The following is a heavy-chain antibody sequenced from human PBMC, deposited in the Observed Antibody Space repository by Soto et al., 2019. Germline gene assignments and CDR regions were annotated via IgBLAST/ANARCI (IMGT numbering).Heavy chain of an antibody. D-gene: IGHD1-26*01. V-gene: IGHV3-30*18. CDR1: GFTFSSYG. CDR3: AKSSVGAMTMAYDY. Sequence: QVQLVESGGGVVQPGRSLRLSCAASGFTFSSYGMHWVRQAPGKGLEWVAVISYDGSNKYYADSVKGRFTISRDNSKNTLYLQMNSLRAEDTAVYYCAKSSVGAMTMAYDYWGQGTLVTVSS. J-gene: IGHJ4*02. CDR2: ISYDGSNK.